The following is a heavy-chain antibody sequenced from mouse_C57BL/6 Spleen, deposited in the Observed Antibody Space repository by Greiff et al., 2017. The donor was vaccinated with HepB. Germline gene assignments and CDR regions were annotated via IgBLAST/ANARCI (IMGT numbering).Heavy chain of an antibody. V-gene: IGHV1-61*01. D-gene: IGHD1-1*01. CDR2: IYPSDSET. CDR3: ARGDNYGSSYSY. CDR1: GYTFTSYW. Sequence: QVQLQQPGAELVRPGSSVKLSCKASGYTFTSYWMDWVKQRPGQGLEWIGNIYPSDSETHYNQKFKDKATLTVDKSSSTAYMQRISLTSEDSAVSYCARGDNYGSSYSYWGPGTTLTVSS. J-gene: IGHJ2*01.